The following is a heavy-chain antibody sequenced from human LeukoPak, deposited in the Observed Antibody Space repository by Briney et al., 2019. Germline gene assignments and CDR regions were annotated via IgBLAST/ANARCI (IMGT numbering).Heavy chain of an antibody. Sequence: GGSLRLSCAASGFTFSSYSMNWVRQAPGKGLEWVSSISSSSSYIYYADSVKGRFTISRDNAKNSLYLQMNSLRAEDTAVYYYARGGSSGWYPLPPRYYYGMDVWGQGTTVTVSS. CDR1: GFTFSSYS. CDR3: ARGGSSGWYPLPPRYYYGMDV. V-gene: IGHV3-21*01. J-gene: IGHJ6*02. CDR2: ISSSSSYI. D-gene: IGHD6-19*01.